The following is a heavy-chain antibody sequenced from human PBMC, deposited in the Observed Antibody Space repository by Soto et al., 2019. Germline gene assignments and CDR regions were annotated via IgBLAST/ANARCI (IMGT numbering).Heavy chain of an antibody. V-gene: IGHV3-48*02. D-gene: IGHD5-12*01. CDR1: GFTFSFYD. CDR2: ISSGGGTV. J-gene: IGHJ6*02. CDR3: ARVIYGGWATIKDYYYYAMDV. Sequence: PGGSLRLSCAASGFTFSFYDVNWVRQAPGKGLEWVSYISSGGGTVYYADSVKGRFTISRDNAKNSLYLQMNSLRDEDTAVYYCARVIYGGWATIKDYYYYAMDVWGQGTTVTVSS.